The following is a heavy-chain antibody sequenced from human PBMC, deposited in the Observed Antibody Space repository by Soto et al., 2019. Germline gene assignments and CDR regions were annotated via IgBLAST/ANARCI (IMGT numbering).Heavy chain of an antibody. J-gene: IGHJ3*02. CDR3: AREETGTEAAFDI. CDR1: GGSISSGGYS. Sequence: SETLSLTCAVSGGSISSGGYSWSWIRQPPGQGLEWIGYIYHSGSTYYNPSLKSRVTISVDRSKNQFSLKLSSVTAADSAVYYCAREETGTEAAFDIWGQGTMVTVSS. V-gene: IGHV4-30-2*01. CDR2: IYHSGST. D-gene: IGHD1-1*01.